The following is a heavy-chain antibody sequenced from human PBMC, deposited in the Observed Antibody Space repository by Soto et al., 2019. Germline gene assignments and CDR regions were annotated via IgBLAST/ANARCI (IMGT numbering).Heavy chain of an antibody. CDR1: GGSISRGDHY. J-gene: IGHJ4*02. D-gene: IGHD6-13*01. V-gene: IGHV4-61*08. CDR2: IYYSGST. CDR3: ARGAAGHFDY. Sequence: SETLSLTCTVSGGSISRGDHYWSWIRQPPGKGLEWIGYIYYSGSTNYNPSLKSRVTISVDTSKNQFSLKLSSVTAADTAVYYCARGAAGHFDYWGQGTLVTVSS.